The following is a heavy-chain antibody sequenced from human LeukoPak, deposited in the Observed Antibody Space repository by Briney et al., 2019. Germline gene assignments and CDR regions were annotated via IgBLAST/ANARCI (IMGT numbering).Heavy chain of an antibody. CDR2: IYTSGST. CDR1: GGSISSYY. D-gene: IGHD1-26*01. J-gene: IGHJ4*02. V-gene: IGHV4-4*07. Sequence: SETLSLTCTVSGGSISSYYWSWIRQPAGKGLEWIGRIYTSGSTNYDPSLKSRVTMSVDTSKNQFSLKLSSVTAADTAVYYCARDFGIVGARALYYFDYWGQGTLVTVSS. CDR3: ARDFGIVGARALYYFDY.